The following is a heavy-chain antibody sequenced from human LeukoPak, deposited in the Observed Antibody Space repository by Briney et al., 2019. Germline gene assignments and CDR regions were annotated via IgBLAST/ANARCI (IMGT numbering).Heavy chain of an antibody. CDR2: IYYSGST. CDR1: GGSVSSCINY. D-gene: IGHD2-15*01. CDR3: ARVAKFGYCSGGSCYGSGNYFDY. Sequence: SETLSLTCTVSGGSVSSCINYWRWIRRPPGKGLEWIGYIYYSGSTNYNPSLTSRVTISVATSNNHFSLKLSSVTAADTAVYYCARVAKFGYCSGGSCYGSGNYFDYWGQGTLVTVSS. V-gene: IGHV4-61*03. J-gene: IGHJ4*02.